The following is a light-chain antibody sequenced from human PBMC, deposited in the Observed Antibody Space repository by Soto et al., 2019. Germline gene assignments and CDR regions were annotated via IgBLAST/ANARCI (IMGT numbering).Light chain of an antibody. CDR1: QSVSSRY. V-gene: IGKV3-20*01. J-gene: IGKJ2*01. CDR3: QQYGSSPPFT. CDR2: GSS. Sequence: EIVLTQSPGTLSLSPGERATLSCRASQSVSSRYLAWYQQKPGQAHRLLIYGSSNRATGIPDRFSGSGSGTDFTLTISRLEPEDFAVYFCQQYGSSPPFTFGQGTKVEIK.